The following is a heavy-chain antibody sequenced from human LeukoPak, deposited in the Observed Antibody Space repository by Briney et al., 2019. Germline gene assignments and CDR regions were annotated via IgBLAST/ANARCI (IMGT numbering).Heavy chain of an antibody. Sequence: ASVKVSCKASGYTFTSYGISWVRQAPGQGLEWMGWISAYNGNTNYAQKLQGRVTMTTDTSTSTAYMELRSLRSDDTAVYYCARGPTVTTSYYYYGMDVWGQGTTVTVSS. J-gene: IGHJ6*02. D-gene: IGHD4-17*01. CDR3: ARGPTVTTSYYYYGMDV. V-gene: IGHV1-18*01. CDR1: GYTFTSYG. CDR2: ISAYNGNT.